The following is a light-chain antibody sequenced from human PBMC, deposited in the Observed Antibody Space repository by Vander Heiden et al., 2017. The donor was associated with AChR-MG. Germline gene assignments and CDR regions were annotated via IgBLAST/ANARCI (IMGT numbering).Light chain of an antibody. V-gene: IGKV1-39*01. CDR2: AAS. J-gene: IGKJ4*01. Sequence: DIQMTPSPSSLSASVGDRVTITCRASQSISSDLNWYQQKPGKAPKLLIDAASSLRSGVPSRFSGSGSGTDFTLTISSLQPEDFATYYCQQSYSTPLTFGGGTKVEIK. CDR1: QSISSD. CDR3: QQSYSTPLT.